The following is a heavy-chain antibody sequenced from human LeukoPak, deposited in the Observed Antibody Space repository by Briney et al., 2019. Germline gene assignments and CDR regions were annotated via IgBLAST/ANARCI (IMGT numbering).Heavy chain of an antibody. CDR1: GYTFTSYG. CDR2: ISAYNGNT. CDR3: ARDDIDFWSGYYFDY. D-gene: IGHD3-3*01. J-gene: IGHJ4*02. Sequence: GASVKVSCKASGYTFTSYGISWVRQGPGQGLEWMGWISAYNGNTNYAQKHQGRVTMTTDTSTSTAYMELRSLRSDDTAVYYCARDDIDFWSGYYFDYWGQGTLVTVSS. V-gene: IGHV1-18*01.